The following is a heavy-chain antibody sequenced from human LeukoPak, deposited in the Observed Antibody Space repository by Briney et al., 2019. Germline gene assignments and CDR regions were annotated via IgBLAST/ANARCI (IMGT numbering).Heavy chain of an antibody. D-gene: IGHD3-22*01. V-gene: IGHV3-30-3*01. CDR3: ARTTYYYDSRGYLDY. CDR1: GFTFSSYA. J-gene: IGHJ4*02. Sequence: GGSLRLSCAASGFTFSSYAMHWVRQAPGKGLEWVAVISYDGSNKYYADSVKGRFTISRDNSKNTLYLQMNSLRAEDTAVYYCARTTYYYDSRGYLDYWGQGTLVTVSS. CDR2: ISYDGSNK.